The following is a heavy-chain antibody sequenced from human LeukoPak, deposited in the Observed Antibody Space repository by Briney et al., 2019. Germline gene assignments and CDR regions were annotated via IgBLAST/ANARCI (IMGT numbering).Heavy chain of an antibody. CDR1: GFTFSSYA. CDR2: ISGSGGST. D-gene: IGHD1-26*01. CDR3: AKDQRAGSYYPSGGYYSDY. J-gene: IGHJ4*02. Sequence: GGSLRLSCAASGFTFSSYAMSWVRQAPGKGLEWVSAISGSGGSTYYADSVKGRFTISRDNSKNTLYPQMNSLRAEDTAVYYCAKDQRAGSYYPSGGYYSDYWGQGTLVTVSS. V-gene: IGHV3-23*01.